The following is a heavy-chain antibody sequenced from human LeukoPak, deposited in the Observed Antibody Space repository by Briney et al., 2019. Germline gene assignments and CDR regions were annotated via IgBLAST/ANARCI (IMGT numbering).Heavy chain of an antibody. V-gene: IGHV3-21*01. J-gene: IGHJ6*03. CDR2: ISSSSSYI. CDR3: ARYDCSSTSCYIPYYYMDV. CDR1: GFTFSSYS. D-gene: IGHD2-2*02. Sequence: GGSLRLSCAASGFTFSSYSMNWVRQAPGKGLEWVSSISSSSSYIYYADSVKGRFTISRDNAKNSLYQQMNSLRAEDTAVYYCARYDCSSTSCYIPYYYMDVWGKGTTVTVSS.